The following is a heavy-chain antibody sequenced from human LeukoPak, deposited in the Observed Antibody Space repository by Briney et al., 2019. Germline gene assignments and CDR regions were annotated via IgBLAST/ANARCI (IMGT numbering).Heavy chain of an antibody. CDR2: ITASGTAM. J-gene: IGHJ4*02. Sequence: PGGSLRLSCVASGFSFGSYAMNWVRQAPGKGLEWVSHITASGTAMFYADSVKGRFTISRDNAKNSLYLQMNSLRDEDTAVYYCASSGSYRFDYWGQGTLVTVSS. CDR3: ASSGSYRFDY. D-gene: IGHD1-26*01. CDR1: GFSFGSYA. V-gene: IGHV3-48*02.